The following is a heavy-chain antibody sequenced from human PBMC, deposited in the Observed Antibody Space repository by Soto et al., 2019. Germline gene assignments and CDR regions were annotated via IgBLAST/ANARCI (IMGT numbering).Heavy chain of an antibody. V-gene: IGHV3-30-3*01. CDR2: ISYDGSNK. CDR1: GFTFSSYA. CDR3: ARSGYCTNGVCYTGIYFDY. J-gene: IGHJ4*02. Sequence: GGSLRLSCAASGFTFSSYAMHWVRQAPGKGLEWVAVISYDGSNKYYADSVKGRFTIPRDNSKNTLYLQMNSLRAEDTAVYYCARSGYCTNGVCYTGIYFDYWGQGTLVTVSS. D-gene: IGHD2-8*01.